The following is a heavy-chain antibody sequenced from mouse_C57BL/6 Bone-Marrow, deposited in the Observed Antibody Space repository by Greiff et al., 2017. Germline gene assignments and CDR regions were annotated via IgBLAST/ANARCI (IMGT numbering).Heavy chain of an antibody. J-gene: IGHJ2*01. CDR2: IDPENGDT. V-gene: IGHV14-4*01. D-gene: IGHD2-5*01. CDR1: GFNIKDDY. Sequence: EVKLQESGAELVRPGASVKLSCTASGFNIKDDYMHWVKQRPEQGLEWIGWIDPENGDTEYASEFQGKATITADPSSNTAYLQLSSLTSVDTAVYYCTTPAYYSNYDFDYWGQGTTLTVSS. CDR3: TTPAYYSNYDFDY.